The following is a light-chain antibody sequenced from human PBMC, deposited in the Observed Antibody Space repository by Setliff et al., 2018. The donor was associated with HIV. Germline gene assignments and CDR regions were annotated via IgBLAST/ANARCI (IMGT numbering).Light chain of an antibody. V-gene: IGLV2-23*02. CDR1: SSDVGSYNL. J-gene: IGLJ1*01. Sequence: SVLTQPASVSGSPGQSITISCTGTSSDVGSYNLVSWYHQHPGKAPKLMIYEVTKRPPGVSNRFSGSKSGNTASLTISGLQSEDEADYYCCSYAGTSTYIFGTGTKVTVL. CDR3: CSYAGTSTYI. CDR2: EVT.